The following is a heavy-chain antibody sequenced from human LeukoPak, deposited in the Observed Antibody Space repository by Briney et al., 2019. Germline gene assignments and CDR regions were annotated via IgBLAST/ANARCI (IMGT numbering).Heavy chain of an antibody. D-gene: IGHD2-15*01. Sequence: GGSLRLSRAASGFTFSNAWMNWVRQAPGKGLEWVGRIKSKTEGGTTDYAAPMKGRFAISRDDSKNTLYLQMNSLKTEDTAVYYCTTAPPYCSGGRCSYFDYWGQGTLVTVSS. CDR3: TTAPPYCSGGRCSYFDY. CDR1: GFTFSNAW. V-gene: IGHV3-15*01. J-gene: IGHJ4*02. CDR2: IKSKTEGGTT.